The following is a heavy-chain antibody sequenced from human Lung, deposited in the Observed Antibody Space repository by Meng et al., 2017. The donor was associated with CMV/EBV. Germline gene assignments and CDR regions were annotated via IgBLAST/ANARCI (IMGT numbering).Heavy chain of an antibody. J-gene: IGHJ4*02. CDR2: INPSAGGK. V-gene: IGHV1-46*01. CDR1: GYPFTIYY. Sequence: ASVXVSCKASGYPFTIYYMHWVRQAPGQGLEWMGIINPSAGGKSYAQKFRGRLTMTRDTTTSTVYLELSSLRSEDTAVYCRARDRDYANSWYVADYWGQGTLVTVSS. CDR3: ARDRDYANSWYVADY. D-gene: IGHD6-13*01.